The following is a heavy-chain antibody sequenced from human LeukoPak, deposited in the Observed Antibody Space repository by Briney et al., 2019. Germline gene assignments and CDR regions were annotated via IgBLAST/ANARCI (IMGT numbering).Heavy chain of an antibody. CDR2: VFYSGTT. D-gene: IGHD3-22*01. V-gene: IGHV4-59*01. CDR1: GGSISDYY. J-gene: IGHJ3*01. CDR3: ASSTLSGYYHDPFDV. Sequence: PSETLSLTCTVSGGSISDYYWSWIRQPPGKGLEWIGYVFYSGTTKYNPSLKSRVTISVDTSKTQFSLKLSSVTAADTAVYYCASSTLSGYYHDPFDVWGQGTMVTVSS.